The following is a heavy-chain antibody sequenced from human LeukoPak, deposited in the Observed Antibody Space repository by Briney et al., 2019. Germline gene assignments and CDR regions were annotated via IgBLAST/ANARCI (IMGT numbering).Heavy chain of an antibody. D-gene: IGHD2-8*01. CDR2: IKQDGSEE. CDR3: ARGTKWSPRVFIDY. CDR1: GFSFSDYW. J-gene: IGHJ4*02. V-gene: IGHV3-7*01. Sequence: PGGSLRLSCAASGFSFSDYWMTWVRQAPGKGLEWVANIKQDGSEEYYVDSVKGRFTISRDNAKNSLYLQMNSLRAEDTAVYYCARGTKWSPRVFIDYWGQGTLVTVSP.